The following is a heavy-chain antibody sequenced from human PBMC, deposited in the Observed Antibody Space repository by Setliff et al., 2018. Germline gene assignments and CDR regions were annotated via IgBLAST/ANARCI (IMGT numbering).Heavy chain of an antibody. V-gene: IGHV3-15*01. CDR2: IKSSREGATS. Sequence: GGSLRLSCSVSGITFKNAWMTWVRQAPGKGPEWVGRIKSSREGATSDYGAPAKGRFTIPRDDSKQMIFLQMHNLKTEDTGFYYCATGPRDSRNYLTWLGSWGQGTLVTVSS. J-gene: IGHJ5*01. CDR1: GITFKNAW. D-gene: IGHD3-22*01. CDR3: ATGPRDSRNYLTWLGS.